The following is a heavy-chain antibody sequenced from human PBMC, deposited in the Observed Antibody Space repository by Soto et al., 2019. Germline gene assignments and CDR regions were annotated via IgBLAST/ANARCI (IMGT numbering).Heavy chain of an antibody. Sequence: LSLTCDVSGASISNDNWWSWVRQPPGKGLEWIGEIYRSGSTNYNPSLKSRVTISVDKSKNQFSLKLSSVTAADTAVYYCAKDLGIAVSARRAFDIWGQGTMVTVSS. CDR3: AKDLGIAVSARRAFDI. D-gene: IGHD6-19*01. V-gene: IGHV4-4*02. CDR1: GASISNDNW. J-gene: IGHJ3*02. CDR2: IYRSGST.